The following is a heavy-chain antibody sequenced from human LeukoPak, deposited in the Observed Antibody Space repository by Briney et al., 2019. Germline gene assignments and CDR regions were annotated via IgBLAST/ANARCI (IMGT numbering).Heavy chain of an antibody. CDR2: IYSGGST. Sequence: GGSLRLSCSASGFTVSSKYMRWVRQAPGKGLEWVSVIYSGGSTYYADSVKGRFTISRDNSKNTLYLQMNSLRAEDTAVYYCARDMITFATREMRYWGQGTLVTVSS. CDR1: GFTVSSKY. J-gene: IGHJ4*02. D-gene: IGHD3-16*01. V-gene: IGHV3-66*02. CDR3: ARDMITFATREMRY.